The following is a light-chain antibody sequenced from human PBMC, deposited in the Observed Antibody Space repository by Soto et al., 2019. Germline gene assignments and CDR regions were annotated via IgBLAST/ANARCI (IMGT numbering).Light chain of an antibody. CDR2: GAS. J-gene: IGKJ1*01. CDR3: QQYNNWPWT. V-gene: IGKV3-15*01. CDR1: QSVSSN. Sequence: EIVMTQSPATLPVSPGQKATLSCRASQSVSSNLAWYQQNPGQAPRLPIYGASTRATSIPARFSGSGSGTEFTLTISSLQSEDFAVYYCQQYNNWPWTFGQGTKVEIK.